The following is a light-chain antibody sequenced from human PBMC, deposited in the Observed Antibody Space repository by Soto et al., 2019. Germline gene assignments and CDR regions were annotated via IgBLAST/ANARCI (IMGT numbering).Light chain of an antibody. Sequence: EIVLTQSPASLSLSPGERATLSCRASQSVSSYLAWYQQKPGQAPRLLIYDVSYRATGIPGRFSGSGSGREFTLTISSLQSEDFAIYSCHQYNSWPWTFGQGTKVDI. CDR3: HQYNSWPWT. J-gene: IGKJ1*01. CDR2: DVS. V-gene: IGKV3-11*02. CDR1: QSVSSY.